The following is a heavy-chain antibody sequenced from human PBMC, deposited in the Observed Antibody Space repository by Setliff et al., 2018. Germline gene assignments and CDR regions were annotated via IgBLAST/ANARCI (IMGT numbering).Heavy chain of an antibody. CDR1: GGSISSSNYY. Sequence: SETLSLTCTVSGGSISSSNYYWGWIRQPPGKGLEWIGSIYHRGSTYYNPSLKSRVTMSVDTSKNQFSLELTSVTAADTAVYYCARGRYFESSSYYFPFDYWGLGTLVTVSS. J-gene: IGHJ4*02. CDR3: ARGRYFESSSYYFPFDY. V-gene: IGHV4-39*01. D-gene: IGHD3-22*01. CDR2: IYHRGST.